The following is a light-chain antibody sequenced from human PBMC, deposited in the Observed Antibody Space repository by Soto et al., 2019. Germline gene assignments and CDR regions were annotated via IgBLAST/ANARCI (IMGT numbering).Light chain of an antibody. CDR2: DAS. CDR3: QQRSNWLVT. V-gene: IGKV3-11*01. Sequence: IVLTQSPGTLSLSPGERATLSCRASQSVSSYLAWYQQKPGQAPRLLIYDASTRATGISARFSGSGSGTDFTLTISSLEHDDVAVYYCQQRSNWLVTFGQGTTLAVK. CDR1: QSVSSY. J-gene: IGKJ1*01.